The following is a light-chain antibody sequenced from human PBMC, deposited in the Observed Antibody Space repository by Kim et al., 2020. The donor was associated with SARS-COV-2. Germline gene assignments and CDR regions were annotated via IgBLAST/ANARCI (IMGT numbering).Light chain of an antibody. J-gene: IGLJ2*01. CDR3: SSYTSSNTVV. Sequence: QSLTIPRTGTSSDVGSYSRVSWYHQPPGTAPKVMIYEVSNRPSGVPDRFSGSKSGNTASLTISGLQAEDEADYYCSSYTSSNTVVFGGGTQLTVL. CDR1: SSDVGSYSR. V-gene: IGLV2-18*02. CDR2: EVS.